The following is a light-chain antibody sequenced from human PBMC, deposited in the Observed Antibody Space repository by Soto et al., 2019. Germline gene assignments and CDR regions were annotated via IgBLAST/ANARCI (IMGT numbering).Light chain of an antibody. CDR3: QQYDNVPLT. CDR1: QDISNF. CDR2: DAS. Sequence: DIQMTQSPSSLSASVGDRVTITCRASQDISNFLNWFQHKPGKAPKLLIYDASNLESGVPSRFSGSGSGTDFTFTISSLQAEDIAIYYCQQYDNVPLTFGGGTKVEIK. V-gene: IGKV1-33*01. J-gene: IGKJ4*01.